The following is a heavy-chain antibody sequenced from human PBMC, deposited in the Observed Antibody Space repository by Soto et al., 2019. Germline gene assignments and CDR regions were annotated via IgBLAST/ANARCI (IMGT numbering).Heavy chain of an antibody. Sequence: SETLSLTCAVYGESFSGFYWSWIRQSPGKGLEWIGEINHSGSTNYNPSLKTRVTISVDTSKNQFSLNLNSVTAADTAVYYCARGKGYCTTSSCRECGSCYYDYWGQGDLVTVSS. D-gene: IGHD2-2*01. CDR3: ARGKGYCTTSSCRECGSCYYDY. V-gene: IGHV4-34*01. CDR1: GESFSGFY. J-gene: IGHJ4*02. CDR2: INHSGST.